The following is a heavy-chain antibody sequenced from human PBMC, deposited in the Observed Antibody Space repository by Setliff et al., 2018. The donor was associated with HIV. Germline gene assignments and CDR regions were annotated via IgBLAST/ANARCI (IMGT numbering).Heavy chain of an antibody. CDR3: ARGSLLGYFDWLFPD. CDR1: GGSLRSLS. D-gene: IGHD3-9*01. J-gene: IGHJ4*02. Sequence: SVKVSCKASGGSLRSLSINWVRQAPGQGLEWMAGTIPKFGTSNYAHKFQGRMTITADESTSTAYMELTGLRSDDTAVYYCARGSLLGYFDWLFPDWGQGTLVTVSS. V-gene: IGHV1-69*13. CDR2: TIPKFGTS.